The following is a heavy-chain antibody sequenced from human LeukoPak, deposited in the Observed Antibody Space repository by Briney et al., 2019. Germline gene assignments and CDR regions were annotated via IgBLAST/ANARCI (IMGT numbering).Heavy chain of an antibody. V-gene: IGHV3-30*04. CDR2: ISYDESNK. Sequence: PGGSLRLSCAASGFSFNTFAMHWVRQAPGKGLEWLSLISYDESNKFFADSVKGRFTISRDNSKSTLYLQMNSLRPDDTAVYYCARGDFGDGIEACDYWGQGILVTVSS. D-gene: IGHD6-25*01. CDR3: ARGDFGDGIEACDY. J-gene: IGHJ4*02. CDR1: GFSFNTFA.